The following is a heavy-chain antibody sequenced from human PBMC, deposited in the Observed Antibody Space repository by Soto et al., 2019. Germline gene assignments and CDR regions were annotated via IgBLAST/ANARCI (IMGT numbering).Heavy chain of an antibody. Sequence: QVQLVQSGAEVKKPGSSVKVSCKASGGTFSSYAISWVRQAPGQGLEWMGGIIPIFGTANYAQKFQGRVTITAAESTSTAYMELSSLRSEDTAVYYCAREKGIAAAGRGGYYYGMDVWGQGTTVTVSS. V-gene: IGHV1-69*12. D-gene: IGHD6-13*01. J-gene: IGHJ6*02. CDR1: GGTFSSYA. CDR3: AREKGIAAAGRGGYYYGMDV. CDR2: IIPIFGTA.